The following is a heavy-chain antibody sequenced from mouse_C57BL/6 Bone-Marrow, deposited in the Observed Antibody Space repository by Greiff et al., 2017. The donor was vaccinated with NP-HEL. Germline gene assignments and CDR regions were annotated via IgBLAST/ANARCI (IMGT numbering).Heavy chain of an antibody. J-gene: IGHJ4*01. Sequence: EVKLQESGPGLVKPSQSLSLTCSVTGYSITSGYYWNWIRQFPGNKLEWMGYISYDGSNNYNPSLKNRISITRDPSKNQFFLKLNSVTTEDTATYYCAKGDAMDYWGQGTSVTVSS. CDR1: GYSITSGYY. CDR3: AKGDAMDY. V-gene: IGHV3-6*01. CDR2: ISYDGSN.